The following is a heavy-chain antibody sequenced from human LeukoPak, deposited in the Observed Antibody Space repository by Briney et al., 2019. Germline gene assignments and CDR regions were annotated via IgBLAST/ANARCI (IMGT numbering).Heavy chain of an antibody. CDR2: ISSSSTI. Sequence: GGSLRLSCAASGFTFSSYSMNWVRQAPGKGLEWVSYISSSSTIYYADSVEGRFTISRDNAKNSLYLQMNSLRAEDTAVYYCARGALGNWNYDYWGQGALDTVSS. D-gene: IGHD1-7*01. J-gene: IGHJ4*02. CDR3: ARGALGNWNYDY. CDR1: GFTFSSYS. V-gene: IGHV3-48*04.